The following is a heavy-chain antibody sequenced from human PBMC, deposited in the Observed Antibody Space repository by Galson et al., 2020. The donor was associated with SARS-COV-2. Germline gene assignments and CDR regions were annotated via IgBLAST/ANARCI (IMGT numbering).Heavy chain of an antibody. J-gene: IGHJ3*02. CDR2: IYYSGST. CDR3: ARRLRITIFGVVIIDAFDI. D-gene: IGHD3-3*01. Sequence: SETLSLTCTVSGGSISSYYWSWIRQPPGKGLEWIGYIYYSGSTNYNPSLKSRVTISVDTSKNQFSLKLSSVTAADTAVYYCARRLRITIFGVVIIDAFDIWGQGTMVTVSS. CDR1: GGSISSYY. V-gene: IGHV4-59*08.